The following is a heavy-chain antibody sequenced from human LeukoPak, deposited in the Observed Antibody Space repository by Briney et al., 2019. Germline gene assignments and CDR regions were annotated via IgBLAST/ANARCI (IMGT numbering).Heavy chain of an antibody. V-gene: IGHV4-39*01. J-gene: IGHJ6*04. CDR2: IYYSGST. CDR1: GGSISSSSYY. CDR3: ARQKGLGPDV. Sequence: PSETLSLTCTVSGGSISSSSYYWGWIRQPPGKGLEWIGSIYYSGSTYYNPSLKSRVTISVDTSKNQFSLKLSSVTAAGTAVYYCARQKGLGPDVWGKGTTVTISS. D-gene: IGHD3-10*01.